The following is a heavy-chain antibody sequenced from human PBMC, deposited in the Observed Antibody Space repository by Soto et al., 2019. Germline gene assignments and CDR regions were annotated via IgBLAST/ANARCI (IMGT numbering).Heavy chain of an antibody. Sequence: EVQLVESGGGLVKPGGSLRLSCAASGFNFSSYSMNWVRQAPGKGLEWVSSISRSSSNIYYVDSVKGRFTISRDNAKNSLYLQMNGLRAEDTAVYYCARDLKVAAAGTGYYYYGMDVWGQGTTVTVSS. J-gene: IGHJ6*02. D-gene: IGHD6-13*01. CDR1: GFNFSSYS. CDR2: ISRSSSNI. CDR3: ARDLKVAAAGTGYYYYGMDV. V-gene: IGHV3-21*01.